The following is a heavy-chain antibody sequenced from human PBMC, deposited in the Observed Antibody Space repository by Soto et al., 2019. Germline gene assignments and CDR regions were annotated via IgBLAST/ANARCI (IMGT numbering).Heavy chain of an antibody. CDR2: ISAYNGNT. Sequence: VASVKVSCKASGYTFTSYGISWVRQAPGQGLEWMGWISAYNGNTNYAQKLQGRVTMTTDTSTSTAYMELRSLRSDDTAVYYCARERYCSGGSCYLLLDYRGQGTLVTVSS. V-gene: IGHV1-18*01. J-gene: IGHJ4*02. CDR3: ARERYCSGGSCYLLLDY. CDR1: GYTFTSYG. D-gene: IGHD2-15*01.